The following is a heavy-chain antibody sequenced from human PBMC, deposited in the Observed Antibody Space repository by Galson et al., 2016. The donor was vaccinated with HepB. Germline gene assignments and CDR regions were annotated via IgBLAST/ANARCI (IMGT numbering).Heavy chain of an antibody. CDR3: ARDRYRAAGLSDF. D-gene: IGHD2-2*01. J-gene: IGHJ4*02. Sequence: SLRLSCAGSGFAFSDFAVHWVRQAPGKGLEWVSVIPYDGRHENYADFVKGRFTVSRDTSKRTVSLRITSLTPDDSAVDFCARDRYRAAGLSDFWGPGTLVIVSS. CDR1: GFAFSDFA. V-gene: IGHV3-30*04. CDR2: IPYDGRHE.